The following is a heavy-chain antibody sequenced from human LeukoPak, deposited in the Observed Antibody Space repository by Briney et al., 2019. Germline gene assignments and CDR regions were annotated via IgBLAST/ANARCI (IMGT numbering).Heavy chain of an antibody. Sequence: PGGSLRLSCAASGFTFSSYAMSWVRQAPGKGLEWVSAISGSGGSTYYADSVKGLFTISRDNSNNTLYLQMNSLRAEDTTVPYCAKGGPLHHYYDSSGYPSWGQGTLVTVSS. CDR1: GFTFSSYA. J-gene: IGHJ4*02. V-gene: IGHV3-23*01. CDR3: AKGGPLHHYYDSSGYPS. D-gene: IGHD3-22*01. CDR2: ISGSGGST.